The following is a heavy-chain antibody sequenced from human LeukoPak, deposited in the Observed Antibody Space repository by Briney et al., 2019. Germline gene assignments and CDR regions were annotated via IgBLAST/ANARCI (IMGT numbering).Heavy chain of an antibody. D-gene: IGHD3-22*01. V-gene: IGHV3-9*01. CDR3: AKAYRRGYHYDDWFDP. Sequence: PGRSLRLSCTASGFSFDDYAMHWVWQAPGKGLEWVSGISWNSVYIGYADSVKGRFTISRDNAKNSLYLQMNSLRAEDTALYYCAKAYRRGYHYDDWFDPWGQGTLVTVSS. CDR1: GFSFDDYA. J-gene: IGHJ5*02. CDR2: ISWNSVYI.